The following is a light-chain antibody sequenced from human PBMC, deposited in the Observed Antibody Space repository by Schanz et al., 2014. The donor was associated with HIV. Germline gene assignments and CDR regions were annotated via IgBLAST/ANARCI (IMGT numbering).Light chain of an antibody. Sequence: QSALTQPASVSGSPGQSITISCTGTSSDVGGYKYVSWAQQNPGKAPKLIIHDVSSRPLGVSNRFAGSKSGNTASLTISGLQAEDEADYYCSSYSSSTTLGVFGAGTKVTVL. V-gene: IGLV2-14*01. CDR3: SSYSSSTTLGV. J-gene: IGLJ3*02. CDR2: DVS. CDR1: SSDVGGYKY.